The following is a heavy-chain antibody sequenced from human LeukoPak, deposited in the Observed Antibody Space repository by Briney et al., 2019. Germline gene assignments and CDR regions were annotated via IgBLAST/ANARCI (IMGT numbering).Heavy chain of an antibody. J-gene: IGHJ6*03. D-gene: IGHD2-2*01. Sequence: SVKVSCKASGGTFSSYAISWVRQAPGQGLEWMGGIIPIFGTANYAQKFQGRVTITADESTSTAYMELSSLRSEDTAVYYCGRSSPDIVVVPAAQVPYYYYYMDVWGKGTTVTVSS. V-gene: IGHV1-69*01. CDR1: GGTFSSYA. CDR2: IIPIFGTA. CDR3: GRSSPDIVVVPAAQVPYYYYYMDV.